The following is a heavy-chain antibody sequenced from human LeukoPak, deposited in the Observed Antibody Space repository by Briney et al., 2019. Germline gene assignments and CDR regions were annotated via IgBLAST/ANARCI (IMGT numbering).Heavy chain of an antibody. CDR2: IDPYSGST. CDR1: GYTFNDYY. V-gene: IGHV1-2*02. CDR3: ARGNYYGSGPLFDA. Sequence: ASVKVSPKASGYTFNDYYMHWVRQAPGPGLEWMGWIDPYSGSTKYEQTFQGRVTMTRDTSNSTAYMELSRVSSDDTAEYYCARGNYYGSGPLFDAWGQGTLVTVSS. J-gene: IGHJ5*02. D-gene: IGHD3-10*01.